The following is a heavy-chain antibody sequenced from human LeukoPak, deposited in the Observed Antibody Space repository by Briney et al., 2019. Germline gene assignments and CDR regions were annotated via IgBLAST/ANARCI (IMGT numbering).Heavy chain of an antibody. J-gene: IGHJ4*02. Sequence: GGSLRLSCAASGFTVSSNYMSWVRQAPGKGLEWVSGMSGSGGSTYYADSVKGRFTISRDNSKNTLYLQMNSLRAEDTAVYYCARYDTAMAGNPLAIFDYWGQGTLVTVSS. CDR3: ARYDTAMAGNPLAIFDY. CDR1: GFTVSSNY. V-gene: IGHV3-23*01. D-gene: IGHD5-18*01. CDR2: MSGSGGST.